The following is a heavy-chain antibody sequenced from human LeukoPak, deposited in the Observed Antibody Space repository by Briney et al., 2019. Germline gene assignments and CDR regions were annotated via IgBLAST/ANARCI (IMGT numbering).Heavy chain of an antibody. CDR2: INTDGTVT. CDR1: GFTFSKYW. CDR3: ATKQWLAPPPDS. Sequence: GSLRLFCAASGFTFSKYWMLWVRQAPGKGLESVSRINTDGTVTTYADSVKGRFTVSRDNADNTMFLQMNSVRDEDTAVYYCATKQWLAPPPDSWGQGTPVTVS. V-gene: IGHV3-74*01. D-gene: IGHD6-19*01. J-gene: IGHJ4*02.